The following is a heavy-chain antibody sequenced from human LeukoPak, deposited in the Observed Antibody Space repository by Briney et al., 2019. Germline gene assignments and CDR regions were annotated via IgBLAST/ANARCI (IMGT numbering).Heavy chain of an antibody. CDR1: GASISGGNFY. Sequence: PSQTLSLTCTVSGASISGGNFYWSWIRQPPGKGLEWIGYIYHSGSTYYNPSLNSRVTLSVDRSKNQFSLKMTSVTAADTAVYYCARDYHRGRGDCSWVDYWGQGTLVTVSS. D-gene: IGHD2-21*01. V-gene: IGHV4-30-2*01. CDR2: IYHSGST. CDR3: ARDYHRGRGDCSWVDY. J-gene: IGHJ4*02.